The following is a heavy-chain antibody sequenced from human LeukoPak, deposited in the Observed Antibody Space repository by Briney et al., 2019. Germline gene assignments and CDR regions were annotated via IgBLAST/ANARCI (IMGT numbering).Heavy chain of an antibody. CDR3: AREGLVWWLRGSYARWFDP. Sequence: ASVKVSCKASGYTFTGYYMHWVRQAPGQGLEWMGWINPNSGGTNYAQRFQGRVTMTRDTSISTAYMELSRLRSADTAVYYCAREGLVWWLRGSYARWFDPWGQGTLVTVSS. CDR2: INPNSGGT. J-gene: IGHJ5*02. V-gene: IGHV1-2*02. D-gene: IGHD5-12*01. CDR1: GYTFTGYY.